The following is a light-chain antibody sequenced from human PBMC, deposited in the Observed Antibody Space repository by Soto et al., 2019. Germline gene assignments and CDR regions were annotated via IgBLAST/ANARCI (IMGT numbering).Light chain of an antibody. CDR3: QQADSAPWT. CDR1: QSISNS. Sequence: DIQVTQSPSSMSASVGDRVTITCRASQSISNSLTWFQKKPMKAPKLLIYAASSLQGGVSSRFSGSGFGTHFPLTITTLQPEDFATYYCQQADSAPWTFGQGTRVDVK. V-gene: IGKV1-39*01. CDR2: AAS. J-gene: IGKJ1*01.